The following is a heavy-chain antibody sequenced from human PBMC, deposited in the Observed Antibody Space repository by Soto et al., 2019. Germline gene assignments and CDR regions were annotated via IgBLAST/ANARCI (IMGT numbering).Heavy chain of an antibody. Sequence: SETLSLTCTVSGGSVSSGSYYWSWIRQPPGKGLEWIGYIYYSGSTNYNPSLKSRVTISVDTSKNQFSLKLSSVTAADTAVYYCARSQRGYSYGYFDYWGQGTLVTVSS. D-gene: IGHD5-18*01. CDR3: ARSQRGYSYGYFDY. V-gene: IGHV4-61*01. CDR1: GGSVSSGSYY. J-gene: IGHJ4*02. CDR2: IYYSGST.